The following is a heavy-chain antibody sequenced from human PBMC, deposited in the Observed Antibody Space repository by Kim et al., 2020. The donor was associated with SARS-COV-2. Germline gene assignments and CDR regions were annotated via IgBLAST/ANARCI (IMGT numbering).Heavy chain of an antibody. CDR2: T. CDR3: ARGAYGDVSFDY. V-gene: IGHV1-18*01. J-gene: IGHJ4*02. Sequence: TKDGQKVQGRVIMTTDTSTNTAYMELWNLRSDDTAMYYCARGAYGDVSFDYWGQGTLVTVSS. D-gene: IGHD4-17*01.